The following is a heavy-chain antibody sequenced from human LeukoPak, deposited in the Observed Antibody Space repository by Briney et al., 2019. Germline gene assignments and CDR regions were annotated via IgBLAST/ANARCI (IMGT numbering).Heavy chain of an antibody. D-gene: IGHD3-16*01. J-gene: IGHJ4*02. Sequence: GGSLRLSCAASGFTFSDYGIHWVRQAPGKGLEWVAVISYDGSNKYYADSVKGRFTISRDNSKNTVYLQMNSLRAEDTALYYCAKWGNGEDCWGQGTLVTVSS. CDR3: AKWGNGEDC. CDR1: GFTFSDYG. CDR2: ISYDGSNK. V-gene: IGHV3-30*18.